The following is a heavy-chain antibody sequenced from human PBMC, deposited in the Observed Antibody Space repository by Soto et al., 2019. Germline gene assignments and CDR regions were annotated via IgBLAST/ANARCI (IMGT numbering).Heavy chain of an antibody. V-gene: IGHV3-30-3*01. J-gene: IGHJ5*01. D-gene: IGHD2-2*01. Sequence: QVQLVESGGGVVQPGRSLRLSCAASGFTFNTYAMHWVRQAPGKGLEWVAVISYDGSNKYYADSVKGRFTISRDNSKNTLYLQMNSLIPEDTAVYYCARRYKDGRRDCISTSCLFDPWGQGTLVTVSS. CDR2: ISYDGSNK. CDR3: ARRYKDGRRDCISTSCLFDP. CDR1: GFTFNTYA.